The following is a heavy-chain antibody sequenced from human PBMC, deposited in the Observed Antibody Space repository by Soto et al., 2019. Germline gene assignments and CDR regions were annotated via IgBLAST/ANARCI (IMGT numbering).Heavy chain of an antibody. D-gene: IGHD5-12*01. CDR2: LLPIFKTP. Sequence: QVQLVQSGAEVKKPGSSVKVSCKASGDTLNNYAINWVRQAPGQGLEWMGGLLPIFKTPTYAQKFQGRVTIASDESTSTAYMEVSSLRSDDTAVYFFATLASGGYFFQYWGQGTLVTVSS. J-gene: IGHJ4*02. V-gene: IGHV1-69*01. CDR1: GDTLNNYA. CDR3: ATLASGGYFFQY.